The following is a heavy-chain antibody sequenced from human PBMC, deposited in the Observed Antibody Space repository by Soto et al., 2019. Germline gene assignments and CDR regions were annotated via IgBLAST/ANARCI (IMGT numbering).Heavy chain of an antibody. V-gene: IGHV1-69*13. J-gene: IGHJ6*02. Sequence: RASVKVSCKASGGTFSSYAISWVRQAPGQGLEWMGGIIPIFGTANYAQKFQGRVTITADESTSTAYMELSSLRSEDTAVYYCARELRVPAALNPNYYYGMDVWGQGTTVTVSS. CDR3: ARELRVPAALNPNYYYGMDV. CDR1: GGTFSSYA. CDR2: IIPIFGTA. D-gene: IGHD2-2*01.